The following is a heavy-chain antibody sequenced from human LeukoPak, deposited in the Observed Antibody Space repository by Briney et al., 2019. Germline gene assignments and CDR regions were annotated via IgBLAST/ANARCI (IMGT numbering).Heavy chain of an antibody. J-gene: IGHJ6*02. CDR1: GGTFSSYA. CDR3: ASNPERYCGGGSCPYYYYGIDV. Sequence: GSSVKVSCKASGGTFSSYAISWVRQAPGQGLEWMGGIIPIFGTANFAQKFQGRVTITADESTSTAYMELSSLRSEDTAMYYCASNPERYCGGGSCPYYYYGIDVWGQGTTVTVSS. D-gene: IGHD2-15*01. V-gene: IGHV1-69*01. CDR2: IIPIFGTA.